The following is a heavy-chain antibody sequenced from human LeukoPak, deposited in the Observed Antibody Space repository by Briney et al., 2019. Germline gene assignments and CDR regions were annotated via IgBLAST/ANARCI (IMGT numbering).Heavy chain of an antibody. D-gene: IGHD6-19*01. V-gene: IGHV3-23*01. CDR3: AKGYSSGWGRAFDI. CDR1: GFTFDDYA. Sequence: GGSLRLSCAASGFTFDDYAMHWVRQAPGKGLVWVSRINVDGRSTSYADSVKGRFTISRDNSKNTLYLQMNSLRAEDTAVYYCAKGYSSGWGRAFDIWGQGTMVTVSS. CDR2: INVDGRST. J-gene: IGHJ3*02.